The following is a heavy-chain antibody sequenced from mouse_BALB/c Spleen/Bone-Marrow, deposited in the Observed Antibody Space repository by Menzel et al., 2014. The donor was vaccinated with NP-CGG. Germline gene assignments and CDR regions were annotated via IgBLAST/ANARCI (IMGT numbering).Heavy chain of an antibody. V-gene: IGHV4-1*02. J-gene: IGHJ2*01. CDR3: ARLGYYGYFAD. D-gene: IGHD1-1*01. CDR1: GFDFRRYW. Sequence: VQLQQSGGGLVQPGGSLKLSCAASGFDFRRYWMSWVRQAPGKGLEWIGEINPESSTINYTPSLKGKFIISRDNAKNTLYLQMSKVRSEDTALYYCARLGYYGYFADWGQGTTLTVSS. CDR2: INPESSTI.